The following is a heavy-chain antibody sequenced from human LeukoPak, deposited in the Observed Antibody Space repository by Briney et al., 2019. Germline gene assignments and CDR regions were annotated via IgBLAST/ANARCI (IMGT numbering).Heavy chain of an antibody. CDR1: GFTFSSYA. CDR3: ASNMYYYDTSGEYLPSY. D-gene: IGHD3-22*01. V-gene: IGHV3-30*04. Sequence: PGRSLRLSCAASGFTFSSYAMHWVRQAPDKGLEWVAVISYDGSYKYYADSVKGRVSISRDNSKNTLYLQMNSLRAEDTAVYYCASNMYYYDTSGEYLPSYWGQGTLVTVSS. J-gene: IGHJ4*02. CDR2: ISYDGSYK.